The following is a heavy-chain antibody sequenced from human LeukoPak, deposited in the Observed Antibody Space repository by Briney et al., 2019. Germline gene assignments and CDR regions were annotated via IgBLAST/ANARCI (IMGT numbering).Heavy chain of an antibody. Sequence: ASVKVSCKASGYTFTSYDINWVRQAPGQGLEWMGWISAYNGNTNYAQKLQGRVTMTTDTSTSTAYMELRSLRSDDTAVYYCARDALYYYDSSGYSYFDYWGQGTLVTVSS. J-gene: IGHJ4*02. D-gene: IGHD3-22*01. CDR3: ARDALYYYDSSGYSYFDY. CDR2: ISAYNGNT. CDR1: GYTFTSYD. V-gene: IGHV1-18*01.